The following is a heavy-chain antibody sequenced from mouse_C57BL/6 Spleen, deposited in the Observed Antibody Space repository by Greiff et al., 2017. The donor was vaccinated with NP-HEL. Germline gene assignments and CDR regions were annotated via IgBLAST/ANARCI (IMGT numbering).Heavy chain of an antibody. D-gene: IGHD1-1*01. CDR1: GYTFTSYW. Sequence: QVQLKQPGAELVMPGASVKLSCKASGYTFTSYWMHWVKQRPGQGLEWIGEIDPSDSYTNYNQKFKGKSTLTVDKSSSTAYMQLSSLTSEDSAVYYCARDYGREAMDYWGQGTSVTVSS. J-gene: IGHJ4*01. CDR2: IDPSDSYT. CDR3: ARDYGREAMDY. V-gene: IGHV1-69*01.